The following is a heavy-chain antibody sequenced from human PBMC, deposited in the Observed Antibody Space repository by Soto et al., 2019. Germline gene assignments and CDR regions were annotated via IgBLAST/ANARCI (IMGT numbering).Heavy chain of an antibody. CDR2: INAGNGNT. V-gene: IGHV1-3*01. J-gene: IGHJ4*02. CDR3: ARSDCPLGDY. Sequence: QVQLVQSGAEVKKPGASVQVSCKASGYTFTSYAMHWVRQAPGQSLEWMGWINAGNGNTKYSQKFQGRVTITRDTSASTACMELSSLRSEDTAVYYCARSDCPLGDYWGQGTLVTVSS. CDR1: GYTFTSYA. D-gene: IGHD2-21*02.